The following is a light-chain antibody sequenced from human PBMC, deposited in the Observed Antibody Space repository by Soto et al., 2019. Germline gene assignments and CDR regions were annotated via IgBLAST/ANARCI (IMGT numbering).Light chain of an antibody. V-gene: IGKV1-12*01. CDR3: LQANRVPLS. J-gene: IGKJ5*01. Sequence: IQLTQSPSSVSASLGDRVTLTCRASQTIRTNLAWYQQTPGKAPKLLSYAASSLQRGVPPRFRGSGSGTDFTLTITSLQPEAFAIYFCLQANRVPLSFGQGTRLEIK. CDR2: AAS. CDR1: QTIRTN.